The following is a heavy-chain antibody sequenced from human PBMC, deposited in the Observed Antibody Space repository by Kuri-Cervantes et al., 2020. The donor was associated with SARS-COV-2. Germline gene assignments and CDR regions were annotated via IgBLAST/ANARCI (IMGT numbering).Heavy chain of an antibody. CDR2: ISGSGGYT. Sequence: GGSLRLSCAASGFTFSSYAMSWVRQAPGKGLEWVSAISGSGGYTYYADSVKGRFTISRDNSKNTLYLRMNSLRAEDTAVYYCARTYCTNGVCPKGYYGMDVWGQGTTVTVSS. D-gene: IGHD2-8*01. J-gene: IGHJ6*02. CDR3: ARTYCTNGVCPKGYYGMDV. V-gene: IGHV3-23*01. CDR1: GFTFSSYA.